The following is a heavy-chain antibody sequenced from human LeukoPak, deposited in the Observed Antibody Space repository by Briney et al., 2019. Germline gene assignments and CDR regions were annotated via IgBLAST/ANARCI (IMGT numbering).Heavy chain of an antibody. CDR3: ARLLGSSTVADY. V-gene: IGHV4-59*08. D-gene: IGHD1-14*01. Sequence: SETLSLTCTVSGGSISTFYWSWIRQPPGKGLEWVGYIYYSGSTTYNPSLKSRATISVDTSKNQFFLKLGSVTAADAAVYYCARLLGSSTVADYWGQGTLVTVSS. CDR2: IYYSGST. J-gene: IGHJ4*02. CDR1: GGSISTFY.